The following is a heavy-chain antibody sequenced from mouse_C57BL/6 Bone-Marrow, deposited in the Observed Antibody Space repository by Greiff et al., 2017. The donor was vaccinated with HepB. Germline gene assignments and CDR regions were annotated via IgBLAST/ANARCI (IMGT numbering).Heavy chain of an antibody. J-gene: IGHJ3*01. V-gene: IGHV10-3*01. CDR2: IRSKSSNYAT. D-gene: IGHD2-3*01. CDR3: VRGMGGYSSFAY. Sequence: EVQRVESGGGLVQPKGSLKLSCAASGFTFNTYAMHWVRQAPGKGLEWVARIRSKSSNYATYYADSVNDRFTISRDDSQSILYLQMNNLKTEDTAMYYCVRGMGGYSSFAYWGQGTLVTVSA. CDR1: GFTFNTYA.